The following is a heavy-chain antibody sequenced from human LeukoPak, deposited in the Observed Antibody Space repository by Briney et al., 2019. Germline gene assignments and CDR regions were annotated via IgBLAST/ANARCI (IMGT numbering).Heavy chain of an antibody. V-gene: IGHV5-51*01. CDR2: IYPDDSDI. CDR1: GYKFTSYW. J-gene: IGHJ4*02. CDR3: ARHPYDDFAGYYLDY. D-gene: IGHD3-3*01. Sequence: GESLKISCKASGYKFTSYWIGWVRQMPGKGPEWMGIIYPDDSDIRYSPSFQGQVTISADKSLGTAYLQWSSLKASDSAMYYCARHPYDDFAGYYLDYWGQGTLVTVSS.